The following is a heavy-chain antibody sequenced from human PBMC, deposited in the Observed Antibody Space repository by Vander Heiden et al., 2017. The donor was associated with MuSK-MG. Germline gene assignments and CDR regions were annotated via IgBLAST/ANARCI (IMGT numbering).Heavy chain of an antibody. CDR3: AKDRYYDSSVGFDY. CDR2: ISWNSGSI. CDR1: GFTFDDYA. Sequence: EVQLVEPAGGFVQRCRSLRLSCAASGFTFDDYAMHWVRQAPGKGLEWVSGISWNSGSIGYADSVKGRFTISRDNAKNSLYLQMNSLRAEDTALYYCAKDRYYDSSVGFDYWGQGTLVTVSS. V-gene: IGHV3-9*01. D-gene: IGHD3-22*01. J-gene: IGHJ4*02.